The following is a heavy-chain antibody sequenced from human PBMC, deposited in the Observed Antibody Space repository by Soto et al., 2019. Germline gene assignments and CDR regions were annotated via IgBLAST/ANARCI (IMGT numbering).Heavy chain of an antibody. J-gene: IGHJ4*02. CDR1: GYSFTTYY. CDR2: INPSGGST. V-gene: IGHV1-46*01. D-gene: IGHD1-1*01. Sequence: QVQLVQSGAEVKKPGASMQVSCKASGYSFTTYYIHWVRQAPGQGLEWVGFINPSGGSTSYAQKFQCRVPMPRHTSPTTVYMELRSLRSEDTAVYYCARNDKSGLDYWGQGTLVTVSS. CDR3: ARNDKSGLDY.